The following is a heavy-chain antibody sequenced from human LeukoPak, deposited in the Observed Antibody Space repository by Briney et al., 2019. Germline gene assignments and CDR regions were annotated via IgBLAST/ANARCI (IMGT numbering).Heavy chain of an antibody. CDR1: GLSLCTSGVG. CDR3: AHSNTRQWLDLFQH. CDR2: IYWDDDK. V-gene: IGHV2-5*02. D-gene: IGHD6-19*01. J-gene: IGHJ1*01. Sequence: ESGPTLVKPTQTLTLTCTFSGLSLCTSGVGVGWIRQPPGKALEWLALIYWDDDKRYSPSLKSRLTITKDTSKNQVVLTMTNMDPVDTATYYCAHSNTRQWLDLFQHWGQGTLVTVSS.